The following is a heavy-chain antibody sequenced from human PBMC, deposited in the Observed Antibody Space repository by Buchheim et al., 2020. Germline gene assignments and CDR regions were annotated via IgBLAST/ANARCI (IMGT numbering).Heavy chain of an antibody. CDR2: ISYDGSNK. CDR3: AREMSSGWMKEYYYYYGMDV. V-gene: IGHV3-30-3*01. J-gene: IGHJ6*02. D-gene: IGHD6-19*01. CDR1: GFTFSSYA. Sequence: QVQLVESGGGVVQPGRSLRLSWAASGFTFSSYAMHWVRQAPGKGLEWVAVISYDGSNKYYADSVKGRFTISRDNSKNTLYLQMNSLRAEDTAVYYCAREMSSGWMKEYYYYYGMDVWGQGTT.